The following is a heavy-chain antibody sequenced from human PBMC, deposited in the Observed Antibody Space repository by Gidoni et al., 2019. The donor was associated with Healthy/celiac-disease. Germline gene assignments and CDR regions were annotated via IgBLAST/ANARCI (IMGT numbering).Heavy chain of an antibody. J-gene: IGHJ4*02. CDR3: AKDGGDQDVGIVDY. CDR1: GFPFRSYG. Sequence: QVQLVDSGGGVVQPVRSLRLSCAASGFPFRSYGMHWVRQAPGKGLEWVAVISYDGSNKYYADSVKGRFTISRDNSKNTLYLQMNSLRAEDTGVYYCAKDGGDQDVGIVDYWGQGTLVTVSS. CDR2: ISYDGSNK. D-gene: IGHD3-16*01. V-gene: IGHV3-30*18.